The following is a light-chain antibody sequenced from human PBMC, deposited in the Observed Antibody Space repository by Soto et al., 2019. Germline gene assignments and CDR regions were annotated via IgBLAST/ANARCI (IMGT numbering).Light chain of an antibody. J-gene: IGKJ1*01. V-gene: IGKV1-39*01. CDR1: QIITRY. CDR3: QQSYSTPHT. Sequence: DIQMTQSPSFVSASVGDRVTITCRASQIITRYLNWYQHKVGKAPSLLIYEASKLQSGVPSRFSGTGSGTDFTLTISSLQPEDSATYYCQQSYSTPHTFGQGTKVDI. CDR2: EAS.